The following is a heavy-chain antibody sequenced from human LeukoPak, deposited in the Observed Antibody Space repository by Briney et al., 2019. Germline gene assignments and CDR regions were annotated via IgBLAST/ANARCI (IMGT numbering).Heavy chain of an antibody. CDR2: INPSGGGT. CDR1: GYTFTSSY. Sequence: GASVKVSCKASGYTFTSSYLHWVRQAPGQGLEWMGIINPSGGGTCYAQKFQGRVTMTRDTSTSTVYMELSSLRSEDTAVYYCARDGIVGATYYWGQGTLVTVSS. J-gene: IGHJ4*02. CDR3: ARDGIVGATYY. V-gene: IGHV1-46*01. D-gene: IGHD1-26*01.